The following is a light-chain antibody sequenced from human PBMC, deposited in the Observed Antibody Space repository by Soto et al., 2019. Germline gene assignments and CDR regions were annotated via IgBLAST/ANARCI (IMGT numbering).Light chain of an antibody. V-gene: IGKV1-5*01. CDR3: RQYSSWCT. Sequence: DIHMTRSPSTLSASVLDIVTISCRASQSISGWLAWYQQKPGKAAKILIYDASSLESGVPSRFSGSGSGTEFTLTISRLQTDDFATYYCRQYSSWCTFGQGTKVDI. CDR2: DAS. J-gene: IGKJ1*01. CDR1: QSISGW.